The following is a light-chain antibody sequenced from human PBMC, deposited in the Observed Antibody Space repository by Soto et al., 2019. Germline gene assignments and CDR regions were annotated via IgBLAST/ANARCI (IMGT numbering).Light chain of an antibody. CDR2: WAS. Sequence: DVEVTRSPLSLPLLLREKTTINCKSSQSVSYTSNKKNNLAWYQQKAGQPPKLLIYWASTRESGVPDRFSGSGSGTDFTLTISSLQAEDCVVYYCQQSNYWLLPFGGGGK. CDR1: QSVSYTSNKKNN. V-gene: IGKV4-1*01. J-gene: IGKJ4*01. CDR3: QQSNYWLLP.